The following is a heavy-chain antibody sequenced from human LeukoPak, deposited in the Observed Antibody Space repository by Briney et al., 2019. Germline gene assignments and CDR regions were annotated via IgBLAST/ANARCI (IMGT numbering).Heavy chain of an antibody. J-gene: IGHJ3*02. Sequence: GGSLRLSCAASGFTFSTYGMHWVRQAPGKGLEWVAVVWYGGSNKYYADSVKGRFTISRDNSNNTLYLQMNSLRAEDTAVYYCAKGRAWLHLQHDAFDIWGQGTMVTVSS. CDR3: AKGRAWLHLQHDAFDI. CDR1: GFTFSTYG. D-gene: IGHD5-24*01. V-gene: IGHV3-30*02. CDR2: VWYGGSNK.